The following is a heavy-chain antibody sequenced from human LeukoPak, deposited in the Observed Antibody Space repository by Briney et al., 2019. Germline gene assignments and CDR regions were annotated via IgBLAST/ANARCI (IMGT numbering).Heavy chain of an antibody. D-gene: IGHD6-19*01. V-gene: IGHV3-48*03. Sequence: GGSLRLSCAASGFIFSSYEMNWVRQAPGKGLEWVSYISGSGSIIYYADSVKGRFTISRDNARNSLYLQMNSLRAEDTAIYYCARMAVAGQYNDYWGQGTLVTVSS. J-gene: IGHJ4*02. CDR1: GFIFSSYE. CDR2: ISGSGSII. CDR3: ARMAVAGQYNDY.